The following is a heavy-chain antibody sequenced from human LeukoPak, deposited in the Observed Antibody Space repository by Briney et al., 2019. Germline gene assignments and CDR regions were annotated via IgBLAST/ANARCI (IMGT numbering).Heavy chain of an antibody. J-gene: IGHJ3*01. V-gene: IGHV6-1*01. Sequence: SQTLSLTCAISGDSVSTNSVAWNWIRQSPSRGLEWLGRTYYRSKWNNDYAVSVKSRITINPDTSKNQFSLQLNSVTPDDTALYYCARGRYSGLDLWGQGTMVTVSS. CDR3: ARGRYSGLDL. CDR2: TYYRSKWNN. CDR1: GDSVSTNSVA. D-gene: IGHD2-15*01.